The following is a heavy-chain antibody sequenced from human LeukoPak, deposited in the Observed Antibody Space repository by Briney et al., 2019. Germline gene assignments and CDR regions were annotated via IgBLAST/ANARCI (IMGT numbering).Heavy chain of an antibody. J-gene: IGHJ1*01. CDR2: ITTSSSTI. CDR3: ASGRYCSSTSCYPSGYFQH. Sequence: GGSLRLSCAASGFTFSSYSMNWVRQAPGKGLEWVSYITTSSSTIYYADSVKGRFTISRDNAKNSLYLQMNSLRAEDTAVYYCASGRYCSSTSCYPSGYFQHWGQGTLVTVSS. D-gene: IGHD2-2*01. CDR1: GFTFSSYS. V-gene: IGHV3-48*01.